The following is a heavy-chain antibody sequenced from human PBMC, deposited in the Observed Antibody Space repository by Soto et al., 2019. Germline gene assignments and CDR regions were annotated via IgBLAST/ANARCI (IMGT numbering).Heavy chain of an antibody. V-gene: IGHV4-59*12. J-gene: IGHJ5*02. D-gene: IGHD3-16*01. Sequence: PSETLPLTCTVSGGSISSYYWSWIRQPPGKGLEWIGYIYYSGSTNYNPSLKSRVTISVDTSKNQFSLKLSSVTAADTAVYYCARERSALALFDPWGQGTLVTVSS. CDR2: IYYSGST. CDR3: ARERSALALFDP. CDR1: GGSISSYY.